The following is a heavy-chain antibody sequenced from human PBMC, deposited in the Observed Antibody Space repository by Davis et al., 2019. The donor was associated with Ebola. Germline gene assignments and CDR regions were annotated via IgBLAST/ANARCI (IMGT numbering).Heavy chain of an antibody. D-gene: IGHD1-1*01. CDR2: INPTSGST. CDR3: ARDDGRTWNLDS. V-gene: IGHV1-3*01. J-gene: IGHJ4*02. CDR1: GYTFISYA. Sequence: ASVKVSCKASGYTFISYAMHWVRQAPGERLEWMGSINPTSGSTELSEKFQDRVTISRDTPATTVYMELSSLTSEDTAVYFCARDDGRTWNLDSWGQGSLVTVSS.